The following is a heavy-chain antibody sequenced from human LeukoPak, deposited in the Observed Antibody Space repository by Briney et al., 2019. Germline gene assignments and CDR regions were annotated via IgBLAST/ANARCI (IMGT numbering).Heavy chain of an antibody. CDR3: ARRGYTAHDY. CDR1: GGSISRSSYY. V-gene: IGHV4-39*01. CDR2: IYYSGST. J-gene: IGHJ4*02. Sequence: SETLSLTCTVSGGSISRSSYYWGWIRQPPGKGLEWIGSIYYSGSTYYNPSLKSRVTISVDTSKNQFSLKLSSVTAADTAVYYCARRGYTAHDYWGQGTLVTVSS. D-gene: IGHD5-18*01.